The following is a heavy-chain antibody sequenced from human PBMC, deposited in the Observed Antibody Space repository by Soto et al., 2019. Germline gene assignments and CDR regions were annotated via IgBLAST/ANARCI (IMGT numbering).Heavy chain of an antibody. Sequence: ASVKVSCKASGYTFTSYAMHWVRQAPGQRLEWMGWINAGNGNTKYSQKFQGRVTITRDTSASTAYMELSSLRSEDTAVYYCARDLSYYDFWSGYYSYYYYGMDVWGQGTTVTVSS. V-gene: IGHV1-3*01. CDR1: GYTFTSYA. D-gene: IGHD3-3*01. CDR3: ARDLSYYDFWSGYYSYYYYGMDV. J-gene: IGHJ6*02. CDR2: INAGNGNT.